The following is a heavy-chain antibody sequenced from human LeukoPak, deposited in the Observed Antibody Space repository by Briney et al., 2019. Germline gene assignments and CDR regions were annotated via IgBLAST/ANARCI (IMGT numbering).Heavy chain of an antibody. Sequence: SETLSLTCTVSGGSISSSSYYWGWIRQPPGKGLEWIESIYYSGSTYYNPSLKSRVTISVDTSKNQFSLKLSSVTAADTAVYYCARPGVPAAIFHWGQGTLVTVSS. J-gene: IGHJ4*02. V-gene: IGHV4-39*01. D-gene: IGHD2-2*01. CDR2: IYYSGST. CDR1: GGSISSSSYY. CDR3: ARPGVPAAIFH.